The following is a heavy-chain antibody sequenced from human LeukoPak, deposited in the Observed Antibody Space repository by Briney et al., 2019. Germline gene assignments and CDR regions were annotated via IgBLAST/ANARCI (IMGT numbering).Heavy chain of an antibody. CDR3: AREADDGVYYFDY. V-gene: IGHV3-7*01. Sequence: PGGSLRLSCAASGFTFSSYWMSWVRQAPGKGLEWVANIKQDGSEKYYVDSVKGRFTNSRDNAKSSLYLQMNSLRAEDTAVYYCAREADDGVYYFDYWGQGTLVTVSS. CDR1: GFTFSSYW. D-gene: IGHD5-24*01. J-gene: IGHJ4*02. CDR2: IKQDGSEK.